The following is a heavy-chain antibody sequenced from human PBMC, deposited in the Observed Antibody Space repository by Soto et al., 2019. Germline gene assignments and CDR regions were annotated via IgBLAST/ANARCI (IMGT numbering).Heavy chain of an antibody. D-gene: IGHD3-3*01. J-gene: IGHJ4*01. CDR1: GFTFSDYN. CDR3: ASTPAPLDCLLPFDE. CDR2: ISSSTSTI. Sequence: EVQLVESGGGLVQPGGSLRLSCAASGFTFSDYNMNWVRQAPGKGLEWVPYISSSTSTIYYGDSVKGRFTISRDNAKNSLFLQMNSLRDEDTAVYYCASTPAPLDCLLPFDEWGQGTLVTVSS. V-gene: IGHV3-48*02.